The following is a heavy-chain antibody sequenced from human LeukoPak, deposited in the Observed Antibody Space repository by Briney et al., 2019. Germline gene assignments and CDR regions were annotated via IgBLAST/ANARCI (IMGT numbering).Heavy chain of an antibody. CDR3: ARGGLVPSYYYYGMDV. CDR2: INHSGST. Sequence: SETLSLTCAVYGGSFSGYYWSWIRQPPGKGLEWIGEINHSGSTNYNPSLKSRVTISVDTSKNQFSLKLSSVTAADTAVYYCARGGLVPSYYYYGMDVWGQGTTVTVSS. CDR1: GGSFSGYY. V-gene: IGHV4-34*01. D-gene: IGHD6-13*01. J-gene: IGHJ6*02.